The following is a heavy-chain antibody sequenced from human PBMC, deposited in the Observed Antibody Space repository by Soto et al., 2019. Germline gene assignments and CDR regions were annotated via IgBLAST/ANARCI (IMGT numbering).Heavy chain of an antibody. J-gene: IGHJ5*02. D-gene: IGHD1-26*01. CDR2: IYYSGST. CDR1: GGSISSGGYY. V-gene: IGHV4-39*01. Sequence: SETLSLTCTVSGGSISSGGYYWSWIRQPPGKGLEWIGSIYYSGSTYYNPSLKSRVTISVDTSKNQFSLKLSSVTAADTAVYYCATQEVGGSYVYTFDPWGQGTLVTVSS. CDR3: ATQEVGGSYVYTFDP.